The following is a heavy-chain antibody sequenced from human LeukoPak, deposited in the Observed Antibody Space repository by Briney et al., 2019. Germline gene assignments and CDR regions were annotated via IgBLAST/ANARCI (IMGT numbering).Heavy chain of an antibody. CDR2: IHASGST. CDR3: ARGDRAVAGAWGWFDP. J-gene: IGHJ5*02. Sequence: SETLSLTCTVSGGSISSYYWSWIRQPAGKGLEWIGRIHASGSTNYNPSLKSRVTMSVDTPKNQFSLKLSSVTAADTAIYFCARGDRAVAGAWGWFDPWGQGTLVTVSS. D-gene: IGHD6-19*01. V-gene: IGHV4-4*07. CDR1: GGSISSYY.